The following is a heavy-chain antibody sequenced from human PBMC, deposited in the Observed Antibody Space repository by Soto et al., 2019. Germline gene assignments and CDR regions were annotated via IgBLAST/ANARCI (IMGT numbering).Heavy chain of an antibody. D-gene: IGHD3-10*01. J-gene: IGHJ4*02. V-gene: IGHV4-61*01. CDR1: GGSVSSGTYY. CDR3: TRARGFGLFDY. CDR2: IYYSGST. Sequence: QVQLQESGPGLVKPSETLSLTCTVSGGSVSSGTYYWNWIRQSPGKGLEWIGYIYYSGSTSYNPSLQSRVTISADTSKNQFSLKRSSVTAADTDVYYCTRARGFGLFDYWGQGTLVTVSS.